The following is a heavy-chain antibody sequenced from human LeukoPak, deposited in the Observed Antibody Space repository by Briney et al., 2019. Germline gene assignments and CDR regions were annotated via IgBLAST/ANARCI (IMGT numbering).Heavy chain of an antibody. V-gene: IGHV4-39*07. CDR3: ARWYGDYGDYNYFDY. J-gene: IGHJ4*02. CDR1: GGSISSSSYY. D-gene: IGHD4-17*01. Sequence: SETLSLTCTVSGGSISSSSYYWGWIRQPPGKGLEWIGGIYYSGSTYYNPSLKSRVTISVDTSKNQFSLKLSSVTAADTAVYYCARWYGDYGDYNYFDYWGQGTLVTVSS. CDR2: IYYSGST.